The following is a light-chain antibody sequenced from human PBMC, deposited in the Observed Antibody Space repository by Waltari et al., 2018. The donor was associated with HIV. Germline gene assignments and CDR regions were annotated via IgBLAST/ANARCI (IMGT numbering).Light chain of an antibody. CDR1: KLGDKY. V-gene: IGLV3-1*01. Sequence: SYELTQPPSVSVSPGQTASIPCYGDKLGDKYACWYQQKPRQSPVLGIDKDGKRPAVITERFSGCNSGNTATLTSSGTQAMDEADYYCQAWDSDTPKVFGGGTKLTVL. CDR3: QAWDSDTPKV. CDR2: KDG. J-gene: IGLJ2*01.